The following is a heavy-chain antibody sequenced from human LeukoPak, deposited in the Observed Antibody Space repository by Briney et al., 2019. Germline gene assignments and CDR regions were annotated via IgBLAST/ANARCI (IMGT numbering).Heavy chain of an antibody. CDR1: GGSISSGGYY. V-gene: IGHV4-31*03. J-gene: IGHJ4*02. D-gene: IGHD3-22*01. CDR2: IYYSGST. Sequence: SETLSLTCTVSGGSISSGGYYWSWIRQHPGKGLEWTGYIYYSGSTYYNPSLKSRVTISVDTSKNQFSLKLSSVTAADTAVYYCARAAGHSGYPYYFDYWGQGTLVTVSS. CDR3: ARAAGHSGYPYYFDY.